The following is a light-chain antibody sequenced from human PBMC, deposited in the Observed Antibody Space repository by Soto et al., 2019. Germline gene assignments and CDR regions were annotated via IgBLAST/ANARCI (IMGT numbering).Light chain of an antibody. J-gene: IGKJ3*01. V-gene: IGKV1-5*03. CDR2: KAS. Sequence: DIQMTQSPSTRSASVGDRVTITCRASQSISSWLAWYQQKPGKAPKLLIYKASSLESGVTSRFSGSGSGTEFTLTISSPEPEDFETYYRQRYHSIRGLFTVGPGTKVDIK. CDR3: QRYHSIRGLFT. CDR1: QSISSW.